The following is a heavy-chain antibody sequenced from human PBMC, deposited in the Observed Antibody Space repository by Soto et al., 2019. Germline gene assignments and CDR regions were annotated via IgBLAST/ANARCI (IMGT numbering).Heavy chain of an antibody. V-gene: IGHV3-15*01. D-gene: IGHD3-3*01. CDR3: TTACRRDGYDFWSGYYPYYYYGMDV. J-gene: IGHJ6*02. CDR2: IKSKTDGGTT. Sequence: GGSLRLSCAASGFTFSNAWMSWVRQAPGKGLEWVGRIKSKTDGGTTDYAAPVKGRFTISRDDSKNTLYLQMNSLKTEDTAVYYCTTACRRDGYDFWSGYYPYYYYGMDVWGQGTTVTVSS. CDR1: GFTFSNAW.